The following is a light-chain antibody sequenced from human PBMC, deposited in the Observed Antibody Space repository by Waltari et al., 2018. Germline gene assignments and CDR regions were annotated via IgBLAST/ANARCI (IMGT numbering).Light chain of an antibody. J-gene: IGKJ4*01. V-gene: IGKV3-11*01. CDR2: HAS. Sequence: EIVLTQSPATLSLSPVDRATLSCRASQSVSNFLAWYQQKPGQAPRLLIYHASNRATGIPARFSGRGSGTDFTLTISSLEPGDSAVYYCQQRANWPPLTFGGGTRVEI. CDR1: QSVSNF. CDR3: QQRANWPPLT.